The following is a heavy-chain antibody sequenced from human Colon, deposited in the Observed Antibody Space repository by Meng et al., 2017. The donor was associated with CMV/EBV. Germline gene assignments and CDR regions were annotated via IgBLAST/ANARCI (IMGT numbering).Heavy chain of an antibody. CDR1: GYTFTSHG. D-gene: IGHD4-17*01. J-gene: IGHJ4*02. V-gene: IGHV1-2*06. CDR2: INPNSGET. CDR3: ARVYGDYLFDY. Sequence: QVQLVQSGAEVTKPGASVEVSCKASGYTFTSHGISWARQAPGQGLEWMGRINPNSGETDYAQKFQGRVTMTRDTSISTAYMELSRLTSDDSAVYYCARVYGDYLFDYWGQGTLVTVSS.